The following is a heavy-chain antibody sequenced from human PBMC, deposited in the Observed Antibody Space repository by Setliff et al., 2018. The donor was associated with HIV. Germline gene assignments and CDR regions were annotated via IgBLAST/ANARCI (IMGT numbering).Heavy chain of an antibody. CDR3: ARGPIHDSSGYYYAY. D-gene: IGHD3-22*01. Sequence: ASVKVSCKASGYTFTSYDINWVRQATGQGLEWMGWMNPNSGNTGYAQKFQGRVTMTRNTSISTAYMELSSLRSEDTAVYHCARGPIHDSSGYYYAYWGQGTLVTVSS. J-gene: IGHJ4*02. CDR1: GYTFTSYD. V-gene: IGHV1-8*02. CDR2: MNPNSGNT.